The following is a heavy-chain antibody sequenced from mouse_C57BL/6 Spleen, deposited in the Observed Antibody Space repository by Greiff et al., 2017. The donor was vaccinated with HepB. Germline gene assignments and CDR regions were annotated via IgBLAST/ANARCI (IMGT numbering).Heavy chain of an antibody. Sequence: QVQLQQSGAELARPGASVKMSCKASGYTFTSYTMHWVKQSPGQGLEWIGYINPSSGYTKYNQKFKDKATLTADKSSSTAYMQLSSLTSEDSAVYYCARSDYSNGYSYFDVWGTGTTVTVSS. CDR3: ARSDYSNGYSYFDV. CDR2: INPSSGYT. V-gene: IGHV1-4*01. D-gene: IGHD2-5*01. CDR1: GYTFTSYT. J-gene: IGHJ1*03.